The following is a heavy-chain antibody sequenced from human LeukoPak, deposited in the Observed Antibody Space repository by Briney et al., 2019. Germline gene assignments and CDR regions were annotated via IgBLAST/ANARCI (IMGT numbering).Heavy chain of an antibody. CDR2: INGDGGPT. CDR1: GFTFDDYA. D-gene: IGHD5-18*01. V-gene: IGHV3-43*02. J-gene: IGHJ4*02. Sequence: VGSLRLSCAASGFTFDDYAMHWVRQAPGKGLEWVSLINGDGGPTYYADSVKGRFTISRDNAKNSLYLQMNSLRAEDTAVYYCARGAARVYYFDYWGQGTLVTVSS. CDR3: ARGAARVYYFDY.